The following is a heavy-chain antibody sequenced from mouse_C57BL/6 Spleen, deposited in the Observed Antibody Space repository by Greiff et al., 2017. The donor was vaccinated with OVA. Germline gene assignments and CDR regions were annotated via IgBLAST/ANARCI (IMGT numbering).Heavy chain of an antibody. CDR1: GFTFSSYG. J-gene: IGHJ3*01. CDR3: AREVAY. D-gene: IGHD1-3*01. Sequence: EVQRVESGGDLVKPGGSLKLSCAASGFTFSSYGMSWVRQTPDNRLEWVATISSGGSYTYYPDSVKGRYTISRDNAKNTLYLQMSSLKSEDTAMYYCAREVAYWGKGTLVTVSA. V-gene: IGHV5-6*01. CDR2: ISSGGSYT.